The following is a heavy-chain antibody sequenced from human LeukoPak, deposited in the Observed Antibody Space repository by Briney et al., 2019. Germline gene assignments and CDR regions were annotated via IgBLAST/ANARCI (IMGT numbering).Heavy chain of an antibody. CDR3: NTGPYGGNSY. CDR1: GFTFSSYW. J-gene: IGHJ4*02. Sequence: GGSLRLSCAASGFTFSSYWMHWIRHAPGKGLVWVSRIKRDGSSPAYAYSVKGRFTISRDNAKNTLYLQMNSLRAEDTAVYYCNTGPYGGNSYWGQGTVVTVSS. V-gene: IGHV3-74*01. D-gene: IGHD4-23*01. CDR2: IKRDGSSP.